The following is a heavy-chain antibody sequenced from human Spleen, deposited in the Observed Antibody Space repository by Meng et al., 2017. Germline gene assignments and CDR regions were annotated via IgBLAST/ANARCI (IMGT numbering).Heavy chain of an antibody. Sequence: GESLKISCAASGFTFDDYGMSWVRQAPGKGLEWVSGINWNGGSTGYADSVKGRFTISRDNAKNSLYLQMNSLRAEDTALYYCARDGPYGSGSYSDYWGQGTLVTVSS. CDR3: ARDGPYGSGSYSDY. V-gene: IGHV3-20*04. J-gene: IGHJ4*02. CDR2: INWNGGST. CDR1: GFTFDDYG. D-gene: IGHD3-10*01.